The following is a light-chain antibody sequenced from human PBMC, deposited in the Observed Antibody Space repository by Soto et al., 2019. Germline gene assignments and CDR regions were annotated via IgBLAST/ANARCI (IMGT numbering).Light chain of an antibody. V-gene: IGKV1-39*01. CDR3: QQTHSTPWT. Sequence: DIQMTQSPSYLSASVGDRVTISCRASQTITTYLNWYQQKPGKAPQLLIYGASILQSGVTSRFTGSASETDFTLTISSLQPDDFATYHCQQTHSTPWTFGQGTKVEIK. CDR1: QTITTY. J-gene: IGKJ1*01. CDR2: GAS.